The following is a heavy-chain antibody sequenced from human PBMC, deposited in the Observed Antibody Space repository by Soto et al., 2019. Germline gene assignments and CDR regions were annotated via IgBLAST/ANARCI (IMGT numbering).Heavy chain of an antibody. J-gene: IGHJ4*02. CDR2: IRDNGGYT. CDR1: GFTFSNYA. V-gene: IGHV3-23*01. D-gene: IGHD6-13*01. CDR3: AKDYPGNPIDY. Sequence: GGSLRLSCAASGFTFSNYAMSWVRQAPGKGLEWVSAIRDNGGYTWYADSVKGRFTISRDNSKNTLYLQMDSLRADDTAMYYCAKDYPGNPIDYWGQGTLVTVSS.